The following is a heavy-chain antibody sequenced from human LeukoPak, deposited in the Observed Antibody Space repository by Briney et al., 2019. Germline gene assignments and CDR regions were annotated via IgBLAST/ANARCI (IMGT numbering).Heavy chain of an antibody. CDR2: ISGSGGST. CDR1: GFTFSSYA. D-gene: IGHD3-22*01. Sequence: GGSLRLSCAASGFTFSSYAMSWVRQAPGKGLEWVSAISGSGGSTYYADSVKGRFTISRDNSKNTLYLQMNSLRAEDTAVYYCAVIVVVIGDFDYWGQGTLVTVSS. J-gene: IGHJ4*02. CDR3: AVIVVVIGDFDY. V-gene: IGHV3-23*01.